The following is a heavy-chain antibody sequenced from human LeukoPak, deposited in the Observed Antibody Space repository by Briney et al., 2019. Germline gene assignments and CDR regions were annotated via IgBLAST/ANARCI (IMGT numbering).Heavy chain of an antibody. Sequence: GGSLRLSCAASGFTFSNYWMTWVRQAPGKGLEWVSAISGSGGSTYYADSVKGRFTISRDNSKNTLYLQMNSLRAEDTAVYYCAKAHMVRGVITPNYWGQGTLVTVSS. V-gene: IGHV3-23*01. CDR3: AKAHMVRGVITPNY. J-gene: IGHJ4*02. CDR1: GFTFSNYW. CDR2: ISGSGGST. D-gene: IGHD3-10*01.